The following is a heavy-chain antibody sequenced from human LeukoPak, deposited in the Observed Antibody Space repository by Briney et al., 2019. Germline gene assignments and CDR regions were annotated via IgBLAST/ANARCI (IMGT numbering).Heavy chain of an antibody. V-gene: IGHV3-30*02. CDR1: GFTFSSYG. CDR3: AKGLYYYYGSGSYTLDY. D-gene: IGHD3-10*01. CDR2: IRYDGSNK. Sequence: PGGSLRLSCAASGFTFSSYGMHWVRQAPGKGLEWVAFIRYDGSNKYYADSVKGRFTISRDNSKNTVYLQVNSLRAEDTAVYFCAKGLYYYYGSGSYTLDYWGQGTQVTVSS. J-gene: IGHJ4*02.